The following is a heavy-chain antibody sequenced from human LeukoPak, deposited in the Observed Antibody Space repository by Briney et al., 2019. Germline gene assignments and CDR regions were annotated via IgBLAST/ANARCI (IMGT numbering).Heavy chain of an antibody. CDR1: GFTFTAHA. Sequence: GGSLRLSCAASGFTFTAHAMHWVRQAPGKGLEYVSTISTNGDTTYYADSVKGRFTISRDNSKNTLYLQMGSLRAGDMAVYYCVRGRGVSSYDAMDVWGRGTTVTVSS. CDR3: VRGRGVSSYDAMDV. V-gene: IGHV3-64*02. J-gene: IGHJ6*02. CDR2: ISTNGDTT. D-gene: IGHD2-15*01.